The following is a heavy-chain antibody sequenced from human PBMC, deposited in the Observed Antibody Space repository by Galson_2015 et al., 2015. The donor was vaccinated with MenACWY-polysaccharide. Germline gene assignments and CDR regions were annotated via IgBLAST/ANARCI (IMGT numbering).Heavy chain of an antibody. CDR2: NLNSGRT. CDR3: ARAAGDLDY. D-gene: IGHD6-13*01. Sequence: NLNSGRTGSAQKFQGRVIMTSDTSINTAYMELTSLRSEDTAVYYCARAAGDLDYWGQGTLVTVSS. J-gene: IGHJ4*02. V-gene: IGHV1-8*01.